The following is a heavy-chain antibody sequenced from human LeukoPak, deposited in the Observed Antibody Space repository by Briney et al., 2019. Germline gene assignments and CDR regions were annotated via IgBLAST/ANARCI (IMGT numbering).Heavy chain of an antibody. J-gene: IGHJ4*02. D-gene: IGHD3-22*01. CDR3: ARLGSGYHLDY. CDR1: GGSISSSSYY. V-gene: IGHV4-39*01. CDR2: IYYSGST. Sequence: KASETLSLTCTVSGGSISSSSYYWGWIRQPPGKGLEWIGSIYYSGSTYYNPSLKSRVTISVDTSKNQFSLKLSSVTAADTAVYYCARLGSGYHLDYWGQGTLVTVSS.